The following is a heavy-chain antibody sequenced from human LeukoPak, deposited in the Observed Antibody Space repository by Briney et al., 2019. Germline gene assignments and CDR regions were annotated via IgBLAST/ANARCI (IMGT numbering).Heavy chain of an antibody. CDR3: ARYSSSSFDP. Sequence: SETLSLTCSVSGDSISDYSWSWIRQPPGKGLEWIGYIYYSGSTNYNPSLKSRVTISVDTSKNQFSLKLSSVTAADTAVYYCARYSSSSFDPWGQGTLVTVSS. CDR2: IYYSGST. CDR1: GDSISDYS. D-gene: IGHD6-13*01. V-gene: IGHV4-59*01. J-gene: IGHJ5*02.